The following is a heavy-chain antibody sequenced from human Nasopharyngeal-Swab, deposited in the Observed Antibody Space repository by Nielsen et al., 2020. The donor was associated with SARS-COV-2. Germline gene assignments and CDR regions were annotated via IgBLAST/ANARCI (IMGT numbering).Heavy chain of an antibody. Sequence: GESLKISCAVSGFTFSNAWMTWVRQAPGKGLECVGLIKSRGDGGTMHYTAPVKGRVTISGDDSKNTLFLQMNNLKSEDTAVYYCATSLTAGAFDFWGQGTMVTVSS. CDR1: GFTFSNAW. D-gene: IGHD7-27*01. CDR3: ATSLTAGAFDF. V-gene: IGHV3-15*01. J-gene: IGHJ3*01. CDR2: IKSRGDGGTM.